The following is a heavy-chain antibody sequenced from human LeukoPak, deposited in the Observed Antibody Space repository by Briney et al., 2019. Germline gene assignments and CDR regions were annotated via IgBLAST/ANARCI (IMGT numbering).Heavy chain of an antibody. V-gene: IGHV3-23*01. Sequence: GGSLRLSCAASGFTFSSYAMSWVRQAPGKGLEWASAISGSGGSTYYADSVKGRFTISRDNSKNTLYLQMNSLRAEDTAVYYCAKTGTMGYYFDYWGQGTLVTVSS. CDR1: GFTFSSYA. J-gene: IGHJ4*02. CDR3: AKTGTMGYYFDY. CDR2: ISGSGGST. D-gene: IGHD3-10*01.